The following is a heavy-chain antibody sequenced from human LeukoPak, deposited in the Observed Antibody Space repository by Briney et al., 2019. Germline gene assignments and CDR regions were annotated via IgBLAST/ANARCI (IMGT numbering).Heavy chain of an antibody. CDR1: GGSITTTNW. D-gene: IGHD1-26*01. CDR2: VHLNGAT. V-gene: IGHV4-4*02. CDR3: TRESGAFSPFGF. J-gene: IGHJ4*02. Sequence: PSGTLSLTCAVSGGSITTTNWWSWVRQPPGKGLEWIGEVHLNGATNYNPSLESRFSMSIDKSNNHLSLEVTSVTAADTAMYYCTRESGAFSPFGFWGQGTLVTVS.